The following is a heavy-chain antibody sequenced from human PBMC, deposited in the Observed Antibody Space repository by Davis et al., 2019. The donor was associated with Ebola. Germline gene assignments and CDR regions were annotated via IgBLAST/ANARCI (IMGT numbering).Heavy chain of an antibody. V-gene: IGHV4-39*02. J-gene: IGHJ4*02. CDR1: GGSISSSSYF. CDR2: MYYSGST. CDR3: ARDPRVGFDY. D-gene: IGHD3-3*01. Sequence: SETLSLTCTVSGGSISSSSYFWGWIRQPPGKGLEWIGYMYYSGSTYYNPSLKSRVTISVDTSRDQFSLRLSSVTAADTAVYYCARDPRVGFDYWGQGALVTVSS.